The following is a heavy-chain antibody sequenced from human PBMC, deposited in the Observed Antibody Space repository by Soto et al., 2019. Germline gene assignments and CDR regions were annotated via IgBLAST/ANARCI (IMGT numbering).Heavy chain of an antibody. D-gene: IGHD3-22*01. V-gene: IGHV3-15*07. Sequence: EVQLVESGGGLVKPGGSLRLSCAASGFTVSNAWMNWVRQAPGKGLEWVGRIKSKTDGGTADYAASVKGRFSISRDDSKNKLYLQMNSLKAVYTSVYYFSRDIGDYESSGYCLLQYWGQGTLVAVSS. CDR3: SRDIGDYESSGYCLLQY. CDR2: IKSKTDGGTA. CDR1: GFTVSNAW. J-gene: IGHJ4*02.